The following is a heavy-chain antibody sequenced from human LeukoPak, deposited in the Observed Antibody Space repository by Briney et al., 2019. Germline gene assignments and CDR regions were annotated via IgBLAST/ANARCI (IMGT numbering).Heavy chain of an antibody. D-gene: IGHD1-26*01. CDR3: ARAGSGSYVGAFDI. CDR2: INWNGGST. V-gene: IGHV3-20*04. CDR1: GFTFDDYG. J-gene: IGHJ3*02. Sequence: GGSLRLSCAASGFTFDDYGMSWVRQAPGKGLEWVSGINWNGGSTGYADSVKGRFTISRDNAKNSLYLQMNSLRAEDTALYYCARAGSGSYVGAFDIWGQGTMVTVSS.